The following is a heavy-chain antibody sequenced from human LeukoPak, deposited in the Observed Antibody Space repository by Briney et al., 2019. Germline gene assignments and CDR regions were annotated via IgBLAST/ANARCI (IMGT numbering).Heavy chain of an antibody. J-gene: IGHJ4*02. CDR1: GGSFSGYY. D-gene: IGHD5-12*01. CDR3: ARDGDMLATIFDF. V-gene: IGHV4-34*01. Sequence: SETLSLTCAVSGGSFSGYYWSWIRQPPGKGLEWIGEINHSGNTNYSPSLKSRATISVDTSNNQFSLKLSSVTAADTAAYYCARDGDMLATIFDFWGQGTLVTVSS. CDR2: INHSGNT.